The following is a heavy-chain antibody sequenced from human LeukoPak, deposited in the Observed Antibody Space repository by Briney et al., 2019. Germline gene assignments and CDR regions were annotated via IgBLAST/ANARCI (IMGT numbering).Heavy chain of an antibody. CDR3: ARHGDYVGVDS. CDR2: INHSGST. J-gene: IGHJ5*01. V-gene: IGHV4-34*01. CDR1: GGSFSGYY. Sequence: PSVTLSLTCAVSGGSFSGYYWTWIRQPPGKGLEWIGEINHSGSTNYTPSLKSRVTISVDTSKNQFSLKLTSVTAADTAVYYCARHGDYVGVDSWGQGTLVTVSS. D-gene: IGHD4-17*01.